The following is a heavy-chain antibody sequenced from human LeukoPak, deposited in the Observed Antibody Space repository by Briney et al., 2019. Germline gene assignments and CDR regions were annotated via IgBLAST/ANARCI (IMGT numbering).Heavy chain of an antibody. CDR2: ICPGDSDT. J-gene: IGHJ4*02. D-gene: IGHD4-23*01. CDR1: GYGFSSYW. CDR3: ARHTTVGGSLRFDY. V-gene: IGHV5-51*01. Sequence: GESLKISCKGSGYGFSSYWIGWVGQMPGKGLEYMGIICPGDSDTRYSQSFQGQVTISADKSITTAYLQWSSLKASDTAMYYCARHTTVGGSLRFDYWGQGTLVTVSS.